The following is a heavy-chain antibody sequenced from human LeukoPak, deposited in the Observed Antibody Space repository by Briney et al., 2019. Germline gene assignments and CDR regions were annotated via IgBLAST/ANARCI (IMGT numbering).Heavy chain of an antibody. CDR3: AREFAYYASR. CDR1: GFTFTSYS. Sequence: GGSLRLSCAASGFTFTSYSMNWVRQAPGKGLEWVSYISSSSTTIHYADSVKGRFTISRDNAKNSLYLQMNSLRAEDTAVYYCAREFAYYASRWGQGTLVTVSS. D-gene: IGHD3-10*01. V-gene: IGHV3-48*04. CDR2: ISSSSTTI. J-gene: IGHJ4*02.